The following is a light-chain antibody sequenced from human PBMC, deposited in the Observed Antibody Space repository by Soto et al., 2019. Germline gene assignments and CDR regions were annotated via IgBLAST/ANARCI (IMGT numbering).Light chain of an antibody. Sequence: EIGMTQSPATVSVSPGERATLSCRASQSVSANIAWYQQKPGQAPRLLIYGASTRATGIPARFSGSGSGTEFTLSISSLQSEDFAVYYCQQYKSWPPITFGQGTRLEIK. V-gene: IGKV3-15*01. CDR3: QQYKSWPPIT. J-gene: IGKJ5*01. CDR2: GAS. CDR1: QSVSAN.